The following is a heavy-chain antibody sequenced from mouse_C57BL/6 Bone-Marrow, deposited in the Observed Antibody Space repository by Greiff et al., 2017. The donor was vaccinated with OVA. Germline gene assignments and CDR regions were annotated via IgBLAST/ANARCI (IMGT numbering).Heavy chain of an antibody. Sequence: QVQLQQPGAELVKPGASVKLSCKASGYTFTSYWMHWVKQRPGQGLEWIGMIHPNSGSTNYNEKFKSKATLTVDKSSSTAYMQLSILTSEDSAVYYCARSGVITTPRYWYCDVWGTGTTVTVSS. CDR1: GYTFTSYW. J-gene: IGHJ1*03. V-gene: IGHV1-64*01. CDR3: ARSGVITTPRYWYCDV. D-gene: IGHD1-1*01. CDR2: IHPNSGST.